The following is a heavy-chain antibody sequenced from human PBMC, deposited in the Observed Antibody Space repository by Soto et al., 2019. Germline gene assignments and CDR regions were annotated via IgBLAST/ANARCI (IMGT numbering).Heavy chain of an antibody. Sequence: QITLKESGPTLVKPTQTLTLTCTFSGFSISTSGVGVGWIRQPPGKALEWLAFTYWDGDHRYNPSLRSRLGVAKDASKSRVVLLMDNMDPVDTATYYCAHRRGGYNWDDGYFDYWGQGTLVTVSS. CDR2: TYWDGDH. D-gene: IGHD1-20*01. CDR1: GFSISTSGVG. V-gene: IGHV2-5*02. J-gene: IGHJ4*02. CDR3: AHRRGGYNWDDGYFDY.